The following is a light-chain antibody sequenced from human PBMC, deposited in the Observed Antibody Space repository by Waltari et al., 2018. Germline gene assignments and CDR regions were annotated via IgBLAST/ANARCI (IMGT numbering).Light chain of an antibody. CDR1: ESVLYSSNNKNH. V-gene: IGKV4-1*01. CDR2: WAS. CDR3: QQYYATPRT. Sequence: DIVMTQSPESLAVSLGERATINCKSSESVLYSSNNKNHLAWYQQKPGQPPKLLLYWASTRKSGVPDRFSGSGSETDFTLTVTSLQAEDVAVYYCQQYYATPRTFGQGTRVEIK. J-gene: IGKJ1*01.